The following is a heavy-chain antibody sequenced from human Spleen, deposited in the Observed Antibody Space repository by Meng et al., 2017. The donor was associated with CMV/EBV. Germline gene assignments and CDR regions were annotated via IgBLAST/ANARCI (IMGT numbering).Heavy chain of an antibody. Sequence: GESLKISCAASGFTFSSYSMNWVRQAPGKGLEWVSSISSSSSYIYYADSVKGRFTISRDNAKNSLYLQMNSLRAEDTAVYYCARALTPDSSGYYYYYYGMDVWGQGTTVTVSS. D-gene: IGHD3-22*01. J-gene: IGHJ6*02. V-gene: IGHV3-21*01. CDR3: ARALTPDSSGYYYYYYGMDV. CDR1: GFTFSSYS. CDR2: ISSSSSYI.